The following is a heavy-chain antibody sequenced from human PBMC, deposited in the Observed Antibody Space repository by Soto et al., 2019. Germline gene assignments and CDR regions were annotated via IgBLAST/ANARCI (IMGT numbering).Heavy chain of an antibody. J-gene: IGHJ5*02. CDR2: ISSSSSTI. D-gene: IGHD1-26*01. V-gene: IGHV3-48*01. CDR3: AREAGLLNWFDP. CDR1: GFTFSSYS. Sequence: EVPLVESGGGLVQPGGSLRLSCAASGFTFSSYSFNWVRQAPGKGLEWVSYISSSSSTIYYADSVKGRFTISRDNAKNSLYLQKNSLRAEDTAVYYCAREAGLLNWFDPWGQGTLVTVSS.